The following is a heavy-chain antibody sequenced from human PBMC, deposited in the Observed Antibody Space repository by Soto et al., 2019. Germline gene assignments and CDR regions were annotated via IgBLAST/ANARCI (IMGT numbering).Heavy chain of an antibody. D-gene: IGHD3-10*01. CDR1: GFTFSNFW. Sequence: ESGGGLVQPGGSLRLSCAASGFTFSNFWMSWVRQAPGKGLEWVANIKQDGSEKYYVDSVKGRFTISRDNAKSSLYLQMNSLRVEDTAVYYCATGGFGPRDYWGQGTLVTVSS. CDR3: ATGGFGPRDY. V-gene: IGHV3-7*01. CDR2: IKQDGSEK. J-gene: IGHJ4*02.